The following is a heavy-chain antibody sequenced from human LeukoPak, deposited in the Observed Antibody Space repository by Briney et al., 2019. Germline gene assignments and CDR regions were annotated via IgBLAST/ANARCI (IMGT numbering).Heavy chain of an antibody. J-gene: IGHJ4*02. Sequence: ASVKVSCKVSGYTLTELSMHWVRQAPGKGLEWMGWISAYNGNTNYAQKLQGRVTMTTDTSTSTAYMELRSLRSDDTAVYYCARVGSRYYDIFEHENNFDYWGQGTLVTVSS. V-gene: IGHV1-18*01. CDR2: ISAYNGNT. CDR3: ARVGSRYYDIFEHENNFDY. D-gene: IGHD3-9*01. CDR1: GYTLTELS.